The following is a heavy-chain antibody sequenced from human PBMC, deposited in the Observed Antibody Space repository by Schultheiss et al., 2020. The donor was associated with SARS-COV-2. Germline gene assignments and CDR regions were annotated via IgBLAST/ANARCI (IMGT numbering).Heavy chain of an antibody. CDR2: ISYDGSNK. J-gene: IGHJ4*02. D-gene: IGHD2-8*02. CDR1: GFTFSDYY. V-gene: IGHV3-30*18. Sequence: GGSLRLSCAASGFTFSDYYMSWIRQAPGKGLEWVAVISYDGSNKYYADSVKGRFTISRDNSKNTLYLQMNSLRAEDTAVYYCAKDGGYCTGGVCSFDYWGQGTLVTVSS. CDR3: AKDGGYCTGGVCSFDY.